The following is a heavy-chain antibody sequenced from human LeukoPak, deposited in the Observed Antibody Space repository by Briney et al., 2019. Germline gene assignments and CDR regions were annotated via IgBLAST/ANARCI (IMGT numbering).Heavy chain of an antibody. V-gene: IGHV1-46*01. CDR3: ARDFWPLNEYNSSWYSKY. J-gene: IGHJ4*01. D-gene: IGHD6-13*01. Sequence: ASVKVSCKASGYTFTSYYMHWVRQAPGQGLEWMGIINPSGGSTSYAQKFQGRVTMTRDTSTSTVYMELSSLRSEDTAVYCCARDFWPLNEYNSSWYSKYWGHGTLVTVSS. CDR2: INPSGGST. CDR1: GYTFTSYY.